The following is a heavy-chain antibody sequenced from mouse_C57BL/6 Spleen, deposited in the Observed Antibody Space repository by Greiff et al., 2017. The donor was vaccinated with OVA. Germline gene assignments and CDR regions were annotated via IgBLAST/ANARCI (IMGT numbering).Heavy chain of an antibody. CDR2: INPNNGGT. Sequence: EVQLQQSGPELVKPGASVKIPCKASGYTFTDYNMDWVKQSHGKSLEWIGDINPNNGGTIYNQKFKGKATLTVDKSSSTAYMELRSLTSEDTAVYYCARSITYWYFDVWGTGTTVTVSS. CDR1: GYTFTDYN. V-gene: IGHV1-18*01. J-gene: IGHJ1*03. D-gene: IGHD1-3*01. CDR3: ARSITYWYFDV.